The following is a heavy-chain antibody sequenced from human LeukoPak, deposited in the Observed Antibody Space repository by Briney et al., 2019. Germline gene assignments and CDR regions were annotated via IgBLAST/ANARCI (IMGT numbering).Heavy chain of an antibody. CDR1: GYTLTELS. V-gene: IGHV1-24*01. CDR3: ATLLWFGELLEWFDP. D-gene: IGHD3-10*01. CDR2: FDPEDGEI. Sequence: ASVKVSCKVSGYTLTELSMHWVRQAPGKGLEWMGGFDPEDGEIIYAQKFQGRVTMTEDTSTDTAYMELSSLRSEDTAVYYCATLLWFGELLEWFDPWGQGTLVTVSS. J-gene: IGHJ5*02.